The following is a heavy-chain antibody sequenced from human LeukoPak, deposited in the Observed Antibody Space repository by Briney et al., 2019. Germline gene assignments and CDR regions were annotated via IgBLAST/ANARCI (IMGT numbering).Heavy chain of an antibody. V-gene: IGHV5-51*01. Sequence: GESLKMPCKASGYSFTSYWIGWVRHMPGKGLEWMGIIDPSDSETRYTPSFQGQVTISVDESLTTAYLQWTSLKASDTAMYYCSRQTAMGRSGDYWGQGTQLTLYS. CDR3: SRQTAMGRSGDY. D-gene: IGHD5-18*01. J-gene: IGHJ4*01. CDR1: GYSFTSYW. CDR2: IDPSDSET.